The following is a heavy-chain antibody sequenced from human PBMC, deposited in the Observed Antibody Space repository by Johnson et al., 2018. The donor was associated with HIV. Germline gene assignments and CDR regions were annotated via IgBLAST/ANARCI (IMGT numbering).Heavy chain of an antibody. Sequence: VQLVESGGGLIQPGGSLRLSCAASGFTFSSYAMHWVRQAPGKGLEWVANIKQDGSEKYYVDSVKGRFTISRDNAKNSLYLQMNSLRAEDTALYYCARVAAAAGRMTDAFDIWGQGTMVTVSS. D-gene: IGHD6-13*01. CDR3: ARVAAAAGRMTDAFDI. J-gene: IGHJ3*02. CDR2: IKQDGSEK. CDR1: GFTFSSYA. V-gene: IGHV3-7*03.